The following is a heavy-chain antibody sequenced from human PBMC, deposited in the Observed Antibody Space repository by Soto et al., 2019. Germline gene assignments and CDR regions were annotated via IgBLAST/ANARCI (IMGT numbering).Heavy chain of an antibody. D-gene: IGHD3-3*01. CDR2: IYYSGST. CDR1: GGSISSGDYY. V-gene: IGHV4-30-4*01. CDR3: ARASLDYDFWSGPGYYYGMDV. J-gene: IGHJ6*01. Sequence: LSLTCTVSGGSISSGDYYWSWIRQPPGKGLEWIGYIYYSGSTYYNPSLKSRVTISVDTSKNQFSLKLSSVTAADTAVYYCARASLDYDFWSGPGYYYGMDVWGQGTTVTVSS.